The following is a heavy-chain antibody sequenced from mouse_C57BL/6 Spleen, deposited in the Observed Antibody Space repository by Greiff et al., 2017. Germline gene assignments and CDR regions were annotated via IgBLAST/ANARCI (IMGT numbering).Heavy chain of an antibody. J-gene: IGHJ2*01. Sequence: VQLQQPGTELVKPGTSVKLSCKASGYTFTSYWMHWVKQRPGQGLEWIGVIDPSDSYTNYNQKFKGKSTLTVDKTSSTAYMQLSSLTSEDSAVYYCARSELLRYYFDYWGQGTTLTVSS. V-gene: IGHV1-59*01. CDR1: GYTFTSYW. CDR2: IDPSDSYT. D-gene: IGHD1-1*01. CDR3: ARSELLRYYFDY.